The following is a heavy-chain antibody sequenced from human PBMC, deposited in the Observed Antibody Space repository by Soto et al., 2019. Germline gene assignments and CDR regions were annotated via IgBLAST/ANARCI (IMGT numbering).Heavy chain of an antibody. V-gene: IGHV5-51*01. CDR1: GYIFTDYW. J-gene: IGHJ4*02. CDR2: IYPDDSDT. D-gene: IGHD2-8*02. CDR3: ASSVLVTSTMNYFDL. Sequence: PGESLKISCKTSGYIFTDYWIGWVRQQPGEGLEWLGIIYPDDSDTRYSPSFLGQVTISADKSIKTTYLQWSSLKASDTAIYFCASSVLVTSTMNYFDLWGQGTLVTVSS.